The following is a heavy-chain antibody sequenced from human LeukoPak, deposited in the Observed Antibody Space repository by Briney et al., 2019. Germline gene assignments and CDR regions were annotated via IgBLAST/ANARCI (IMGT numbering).Heavy chain of an antibody. CDR1: GFTVNNNY. V-gene: IGHV3-53*01. Sequence: GGSLRLSCAASGFTVNNNYMIWVRRAPGEGLEWVSLIYSGGTTYYADSVKGRFTISRDNSKNTLYLQMNSLRAEDTAVYYCARVEGDYYYYYYMDVWGKGTTVTVSS. J-gene: IGHJ6*03. CDR2: IYSGGTT. D-gene: IGHD2-21*02. CDR3: ARVEGDYYYYYYMDV.